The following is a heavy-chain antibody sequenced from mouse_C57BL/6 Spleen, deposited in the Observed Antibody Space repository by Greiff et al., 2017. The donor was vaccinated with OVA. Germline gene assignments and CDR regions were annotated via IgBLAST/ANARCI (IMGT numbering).Heavy chain of an antibody. CDR2: ISDGGSYT. CDR1: GFTFSSYA. J-gene: IGHJ2*01. D-gene: IGHD2-5*01. Sequence: EVQGVESGGGLVKPGGSLKLSCAASGFTFSSYAMSWVRQTPEKRLEWVATISDGGSYTYYPDNVKGRFTISRDNAKNNLYLQMSHLKSEDTAMYYCARDKDYSNYVGDYFDYWGQGTTLTVSS. V-gene: IGHV5-4*01. CDR3: ARDKDYSNYVGDYFDY.